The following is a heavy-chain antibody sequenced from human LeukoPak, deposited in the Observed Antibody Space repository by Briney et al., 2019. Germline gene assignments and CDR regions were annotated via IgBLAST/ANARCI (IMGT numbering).Heavy chain of an antibody. V-gene: IGHV3-21*01. Sequence: PGGSLRLSCAASGFTFSSYSINWVRQAPGKGLEWVSSISSSSSYIYYADSVKGRFTISRDNAKNSLYLQMNSLRAEDTAVYYCARGLYSSSWYDFDYWGQGILVSVSS. CDR1: GFTFSSYS. J-gene: IGHJ4*02. CDR3: ARGLYSSSWYDFDY. D-gene: IGHD6-13*01. CDR2: ISSSSSYI.